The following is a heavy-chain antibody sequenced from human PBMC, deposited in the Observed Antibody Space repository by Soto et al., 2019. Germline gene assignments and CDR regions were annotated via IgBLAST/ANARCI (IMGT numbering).Heavy chain of an antibody. Sequence: GGSLRLSCAASGFTFSSYAMSWVRQAPGKGLEWVSSITTRGGRTYYADSVRGRFTISRDNFANALYLEMNSLRAEDTAIYYCAKEYYYDPSGPYSDLYFDSWGQGTLVTVSS. CDR2: ITTRGGRT. CDR1: GFTFSSYA. V-gene: IGHV3-23*01. J-gene: IGHJ4*02. D-gene: IGHD3-22*01. CDR3: AKEYYYDPSGPYSDLYFDS.